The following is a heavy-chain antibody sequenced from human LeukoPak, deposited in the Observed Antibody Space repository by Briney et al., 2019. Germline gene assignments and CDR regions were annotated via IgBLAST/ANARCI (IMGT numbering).Heavy chain of an antibody. J-gene: IGHJ3*02. CDR1: GGSFSGYY. D-gene: IGHD6-13*01. CDR3: ARDWPRDSSSWPYDAFDI. V-gene: IGHV4-34*01. Sequence: SETLSLTCAVYGGSFSGYYWSWIRQPPGKGLEWIGEINHSGSTNYNPSLKSRVTISVDTSKNQFSLKLSSVTAADTAVYYCARDWPRDSSSWPYDAFDIWGQGTMVTVSS. CDR2: INHSGST.